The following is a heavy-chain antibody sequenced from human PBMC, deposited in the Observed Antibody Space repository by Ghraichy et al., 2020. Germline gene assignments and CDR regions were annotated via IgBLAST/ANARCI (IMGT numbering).Heavy chain of an antibody. Sequence: GGSLRLSCAASGFTFSRYTMNWVRQAPGKGLEWVSSITGSRSSTYYADSVKGRFTISRDNAKNSLYLQMNSLRAEDTAVYYCARGESGDYWGQGSLVTVST. CDR2: ITGSRSST. D-gene: IGHD3-10*01. CDR1: GFTFSRYT. CDR3: ARGESGDY. V-gene: IGHV3-21*01. J-gene: IGHJ4*02.